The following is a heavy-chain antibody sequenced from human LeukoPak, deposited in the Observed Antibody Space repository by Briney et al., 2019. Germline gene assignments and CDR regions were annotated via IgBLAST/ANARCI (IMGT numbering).Heavy chain of an antibody. V-gene: IGHV3-74*01. CDR2: IKNDGKIT. Sequence: GGSLRLSCAASEFTFNNYWMHWVRQAPGKGLVWVSRIKNDGKITTYADSVKGRFTTSRDNAKNTFYLQMNSLRVEDTAVYYCLLIILGGSSQHWGQGTLVTVSS. J-gene: IGHJ1*01. CDR1: EFTFNNYW. D-gene: IGHD3-3*01. CDR3: LLIILGGSSQH.